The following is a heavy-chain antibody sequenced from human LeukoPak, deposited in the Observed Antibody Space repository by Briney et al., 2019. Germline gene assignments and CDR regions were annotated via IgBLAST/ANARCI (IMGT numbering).Heavy chain of an antibody. Sequence: SETLSLTCAVYGGSFSGYYWSWIRQPPGEGLEWIGEINHGESTSYNPSLKSRVTISVDTSKNQFSLRLSSVTDADTAVYYCARDGDIAEGDYFDYWGQGSLVTISP. J-gene: IGHJ4*02. CDR3: ARDGDIAEGDYFDY. D-gene: IGHD2-15*01. V-gene: IGHV4-34*01. CDR2: INHGEST. CDR1: GGSFSGYY.